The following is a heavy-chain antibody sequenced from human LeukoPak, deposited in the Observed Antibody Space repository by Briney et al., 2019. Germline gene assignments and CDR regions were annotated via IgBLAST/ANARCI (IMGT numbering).Heavy chain of an antibody. J-gene: IGHJ4*02. D-gene: IGHD2-8*01. CDR1: GYTFTSYA. CDR2: INTNTGNP. V-gene: IGHV7-4-1*02. CDR3: AKDADIVLMVYAPSPLDY. Sequence: ASVKVSCKASGYTFTSYAMNWVRQAPGQGLEWMGWINTNTGNPTCAQGFTGRFVFSLDTSVSTAYLQISSLKAEDTAVYYCAKDADIVLMVYAPSPLDYWGQGTLVTVSS.